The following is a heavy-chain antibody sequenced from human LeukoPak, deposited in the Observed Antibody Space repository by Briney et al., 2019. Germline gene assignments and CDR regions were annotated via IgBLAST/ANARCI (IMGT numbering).Heavy chain of an antibody. CDR1: GLTFSGFG. J-gene: IGHJ4*02. Sequence: PGKSLRLSCAASGLTFSGFGMHWVRQAPGKGLEWVANMNEGGSEKYYVDSVKGRFTISRDNAKNSLYLQMNSLRAEDTAVYYCARDSGSYWGGYYFDYWGQGTLVTVSS. CDR2: MNEGGSEK. V-gene: IGHV3-7*03. CDR3: ARDSGSYWGGYYFDY. D-gene: IGHD1-26*01.